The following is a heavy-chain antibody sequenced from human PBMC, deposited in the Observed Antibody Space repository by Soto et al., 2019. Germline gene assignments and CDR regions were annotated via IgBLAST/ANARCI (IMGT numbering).Heavy chain of an antibody. CDR2: IIPIFGTA. J-gene: IGHJ5*02. D-gene: IGHD3-22*01. Sequence: ASCRSSGRRFRSIAPCWVRQDTEQGIDWMGGIIPIFGTANYAQKFQGRVTIIADESTSTAYMELSSLRSEDTAVYYCARRSINYYDRRAYYSRCLDLCGQGTLVSRSS. CDR1: GRRFRSIA. V-gene: IGHV1-69*01. CDR3: ARRSINYYDRRAYYSRCLDL.